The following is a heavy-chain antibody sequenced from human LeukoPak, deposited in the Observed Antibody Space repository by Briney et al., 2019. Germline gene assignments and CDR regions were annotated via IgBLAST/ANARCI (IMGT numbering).Heavy chain of an antibody. J-gene: IGHJ4*02. Sequence: GSLRLSCAASGFTFSGYSMNWVRQAPGKGLEWVSSISTSSGYIYYADSVQGRFTISRDNAKNSLYLQMNSLRAEDTAMYYCARNRGDPSYFDYWGQGILVTVSS. V-gene: IGHV3-21*01. CDR1: GFTFSGYS. D-gene: IGHD4-17*01. CDR2: ISTSSGYI. CDR3: ARNRGDPSYFDY.